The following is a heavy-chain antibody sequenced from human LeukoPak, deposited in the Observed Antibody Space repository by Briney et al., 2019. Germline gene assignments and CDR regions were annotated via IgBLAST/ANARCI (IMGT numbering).Heavy chain of an antibody. V-gene: IGHV1-2*02. CDR2: INPNSGGT. D-gene: IGHD3-10*01. Sequence: GASVKVSCKASGYTFTGYYMHWVRQAPGQGLEWMGWINPNSGGTNYAQKFQGRVTMTRDTTISTAYMELSRLRSDDTAVYYCARVSTMVRGDLASWGQGTLVTVSS. CDR3: ARVSTMVRGDLAS. J-gene: IGHJ4*02. CDR1: GYTFTGYY.